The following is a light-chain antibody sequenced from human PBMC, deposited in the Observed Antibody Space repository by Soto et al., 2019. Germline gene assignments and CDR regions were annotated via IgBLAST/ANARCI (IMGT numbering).Light chain of an antibody. CDR2: AAS. Sequence: DIQMTQSPSSLSASVGDRVTITCRASQDITDYLAWYQQKPGQVPNLLIYAASTLQSGVPSRFSGSGSGTDFTLTITGLQPEDVATYYCQHYNSAPWTFGQGTKVEIK. J-gene: IGKJ1*01. CDR1: QDITDY. CDR3: QHYNSAPWT. V-gene: IGKV1-27*01.